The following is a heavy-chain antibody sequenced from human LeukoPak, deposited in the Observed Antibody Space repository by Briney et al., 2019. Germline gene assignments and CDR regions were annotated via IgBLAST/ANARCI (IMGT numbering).Heavy chain of an antibody. CDR2: IWYGGSNK. J-gene: IGHJ4*02. V-gene: IGHV3-33*01. CDR1: GFTFSSYG. CDR3: AREGTYYYDSSGLDY. Sequence: GSLRLSCAASGFTFSSYGMHWVRQAPGKGLEWVAVIWYGGSNKYYADSVKGRFTISRDNSKNTLYLQMNSLRAEDTAVYYCAREGTYYYDSSGLDYWGQGTLVTVSS. D-gene: IGHD3-22*01.